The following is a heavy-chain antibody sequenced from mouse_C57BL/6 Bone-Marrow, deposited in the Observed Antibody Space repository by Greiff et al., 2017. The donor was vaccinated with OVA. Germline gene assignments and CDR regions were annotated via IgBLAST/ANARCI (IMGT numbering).Heavy chain of an antibody. V-gene: IGHV1-69*01. J-gene: IGHJ3*01. D-gene: IGHD2-2*01. Sequence: QVQLQQPGAELVMPGASVKLSCKASGYTFTSYWMHWVKQRPGQGLEWIGEIDPSDSYTNYNQKFKGKSTLTVDKSSSTAYMQLSSLTSEESAVYYCARKSYGYDGGAWFAYWGQGTLVTVSA. CDR1: GYTFTSYW. CDR3: ARKSYGYDGGAWFAY. CDR2: IDPSDSYT.